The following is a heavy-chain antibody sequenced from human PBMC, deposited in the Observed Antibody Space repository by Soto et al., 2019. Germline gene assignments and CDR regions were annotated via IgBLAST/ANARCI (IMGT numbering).Heavy chain of an antibody. CDR2: INPRGGST. V-gene: IGHV1-46*01. J-gene: IGHJ4*02. Sequence: GASVKVSCKASGYTFTSYYMHWVRQAPGQGLEWMGIINPRGGSTSYAQKFQGRVTMTRDTSTSTVYMELSSLRSEDTAVYYCARARDGSTRPLYYFDSWGQGTLVTVS. D-gene: IGHD2-2*01. CDR1: GYTFTSYY. CDR3: ARARDGSTRPLYYFDS.